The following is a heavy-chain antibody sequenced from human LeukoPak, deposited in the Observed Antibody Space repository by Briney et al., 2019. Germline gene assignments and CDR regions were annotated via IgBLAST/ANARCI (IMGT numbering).Heavy chain of an antibody. V-gene: IGHV3-30-3*01. Sequence: GRSLRLSCAASGFTFSTYAMHWVRQAPGKGLEWVAVISYDGSNKYNADSVKGRFTISRDNSKDSLYLQMNSLRREDTALYYCVKVEGGNLHDAFEIWGQGTMVTVSS. CDR2: ISYDGSNK. CDR3: VKVEGGNLHDAFEI. J-gene: IGHJ3*02. D-gene: IGHD4-23*01. CDR1: GFTFSTYA.